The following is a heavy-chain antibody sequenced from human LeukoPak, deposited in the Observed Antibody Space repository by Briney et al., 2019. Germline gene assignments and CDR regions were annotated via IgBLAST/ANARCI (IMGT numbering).Heavy chain of an antibody. CDR3: ARVNSSGWYSIDY. CDR1: GFTFSSYA. Sequence: GGSLRLSCSASGFTFSSYAMHWVRQAPGKGLEYVSAISSDKGSTYYADSVQGRFTISRDNSKNTLYLQMSSLRTEDTAVYYCARVNSSGWYSIDYWGQGTLVTVSS. CDR2: ISSDKGST. D-gene: IGHD6-19*01. J-gene: IGHJ4*02. V-gene: IGHV3-64D*06.